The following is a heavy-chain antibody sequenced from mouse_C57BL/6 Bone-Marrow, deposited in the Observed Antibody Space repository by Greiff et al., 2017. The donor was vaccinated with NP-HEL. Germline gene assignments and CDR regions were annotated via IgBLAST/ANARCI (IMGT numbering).Heavy chain of an antibody. CDR2: IRNKANGYTT. V-gene: IGHV7-3*01. J-gene: IGHJ1*03. Sequence: EVQLVESGGGLVQPGGSLSLSCAASGFTFTDYYMSWVRQPPGKALEWLGFIRNKANGYTTEYSASVKGRFTISRDNSQIIFYLQMYALRAEDSATYYCARYMGYGGSSYRWYFGVWGTGATVTVS. CDR3: ARYMGYGGSSYRWYFGV. CDR1: GFTFTDYY. D-gene: IGHD1-1*01.